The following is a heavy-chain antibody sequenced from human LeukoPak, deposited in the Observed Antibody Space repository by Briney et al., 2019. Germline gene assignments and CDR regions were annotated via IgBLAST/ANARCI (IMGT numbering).Heavy chain of an antibody. CDR2: ISYDGSNK. CDR1: GFTFSSYA. V-gene: IGHV3-30*01. D-gene: IGHD3-10*01. CDR3: AREKGPYGSGSTRHFDY. Sequence: PGRSLRLSCAASGFTFSSYAMHWVRQAPGKGLEWVAVISYDGSNKYYADSVKGRFTISRDNSKNTLYLQMNSLRAKDTAVYYCAREKGPYGSGSTRHFDYWGQGTLVTVSS. J-gene: IGHJ4*02.